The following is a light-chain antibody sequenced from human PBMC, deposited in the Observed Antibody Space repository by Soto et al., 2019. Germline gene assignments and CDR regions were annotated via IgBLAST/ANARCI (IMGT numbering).Light chain of an antibody. J-gene: IGKJ4*01. V-gene: IGKV1-5*03. CDR1: QTLSNW. CDR2: KAS. Sequence: DIQMTQSPSTLSASVGDRVTITCRASQTLSNWLAWYQQKPGKAPYLLIYKASSLESGVPSRFSGSGSGTEFTLTISSLQPDDFATYYCQHYNTYPLTFGGGTNVEIK. CDR3: QHYNTYPLT.